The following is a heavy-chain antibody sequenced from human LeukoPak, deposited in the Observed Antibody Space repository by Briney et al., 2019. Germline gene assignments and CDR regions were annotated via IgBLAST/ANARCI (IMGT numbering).Heavy chain of an antibody. Sequence: GGSLRLSCAASGFTFSSYGMHWVRQAPGKGLEWVAVISYGGSNKYYADSVKGRFTISRDNSKNTLYLQMNSLRAEDTAVYYCAKGEMATQFNWFDPWGQGTLVTVSS. CDR3: AKGEMATQFNWFDP. V-gene: IGHV3-30*18. CDR1: GFTFSSYG. D-gene: IGHD5-24*01. CDR2: ISYGGSNK. J-gene: IGHJ5*02.